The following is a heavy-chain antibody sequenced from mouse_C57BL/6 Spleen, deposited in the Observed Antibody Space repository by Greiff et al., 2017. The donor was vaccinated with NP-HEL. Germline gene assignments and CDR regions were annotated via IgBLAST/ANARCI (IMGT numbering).Heavy chain of an antibody. CDR3: ARKRGYYGNYVDWYFDV. V-gene: IGHV1-50*01. J-gene: IGHJ1*03. Sequence: QVQLQQPGAELVKPGASVKLSCKASGYTFTSYWMQWVKQRPGQGLEWIGEIDPSDSYTNYNQKFKGKATLPVDTSSSTAYMQLSSLTSEDSAVYYCARKRGYYGNYVDWYFDVWGTGTTVTVSS. D-gene: IGHD2-1*01. CDR1: GYTFTSYW. CDR2: IDPSDSYT.